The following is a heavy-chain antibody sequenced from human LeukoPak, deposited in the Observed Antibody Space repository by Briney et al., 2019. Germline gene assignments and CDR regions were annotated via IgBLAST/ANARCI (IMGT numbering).Heavy chain of an antibody. Sequence: GGSLRLSCAASGFTFSSYAMSWVRQAPGKGLEWVSAISGSGGSTYYADSVKGRFTTSRDNSKNTLYLQMNSLRAEDTAVYYCAKDQGNYYYYYYMDVWGKGTTVTVSS. J-gene: IGHJ6*03. CDR3: AKDQGNYYYYYYMDV. V-gene: IGHV3-23*01. CDR1: GFTFSSYA. CDR2: ISGSGGST.